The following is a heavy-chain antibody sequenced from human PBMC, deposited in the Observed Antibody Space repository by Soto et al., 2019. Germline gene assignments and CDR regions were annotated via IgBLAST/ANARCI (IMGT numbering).Heavy chain of an antibody. D-gene: IGHD6-19*01. CDR2: INPGDGTT. J-gene: IGHJ4*02. Sequence: QVQLVQSGAEVKKPGASVKVSCKASGYTFTNYYMHWVRQAPGQGLEWTGVINPGDGTTSYGQKFQGRVTMTRDTSTSTVYMELSSLRSEDTAIYYCARARAVAGAAERYWGQGTLVTVSS. CDR3: ARARAVAGAAERY. V-gene: IGHV1-46*03. CDR1: GYTFTNYY.